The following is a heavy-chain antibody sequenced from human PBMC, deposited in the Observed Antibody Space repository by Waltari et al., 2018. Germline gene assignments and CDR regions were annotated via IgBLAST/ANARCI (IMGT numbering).Heavy chain of an antibody. V-gene: IGHV4-59*08. CDR1: GGSINNYY. J-gene: IGHJ4*02. Sequence: QVQLQESGPGLVKPSETLSLTCSVSGGSINNYYWDWIRQPPGKAPEWIGYIYYNGRTSYNPSLKSRVTISLDTSKNQFSLKLSSVTAADTAMYYCARHGYYSPDLLPIYWGQGALVTVSS. CDR2: IYYNGRT. D-gene: IGHD3-3*01. CDR3: ARHGYYSPDLLPIY.